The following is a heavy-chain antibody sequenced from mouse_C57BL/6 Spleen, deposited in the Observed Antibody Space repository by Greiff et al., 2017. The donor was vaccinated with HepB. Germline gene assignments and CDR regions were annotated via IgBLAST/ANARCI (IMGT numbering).Heavy chain of an antibody. V-gene: IGHV1-18*01. D-gene: IGHD3-2*02. CDR2: INPNNGGT. Sequence: VQLKESGPELVKPGASVKIPCKASGYTFTDYNMDWVKQSHGKSLEWIGDINPNNGGTIYNQKFKGKATLTVDKSSSTAYMELRSLTSEDTAVYYCARGQLRHYAMDYWGQGTSVTVSS. CDR3: ARGQLRHYAMDY. J-gene: IGHJ4*01. CDR1: GYTFTDYN.